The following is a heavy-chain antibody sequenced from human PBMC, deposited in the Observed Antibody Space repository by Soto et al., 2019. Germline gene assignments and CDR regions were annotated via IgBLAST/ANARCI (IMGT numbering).Heavy chain of an antibody. Sequence: PSETLSLTCTVSGGSINSRTYYWGWIRQPPGKGLEWIGTIYHSGITYYNPSLKSRVTMFEDTSKNQFSLKMTFVTAADTAVYYCVRQDVQAWGRIVPWGPGALVTVSS. CDR1: GGSINSRTYY. CDR3: VRQDVQAWGRIVP. V-gene: IGHV4-39*01. D-gene: IGHD7-27*01. CDR2: IYHSGIT. J-gene: IGHJ5*02.